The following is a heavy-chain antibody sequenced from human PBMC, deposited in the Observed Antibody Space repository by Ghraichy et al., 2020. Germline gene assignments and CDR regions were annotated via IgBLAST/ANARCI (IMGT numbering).Heavy chain of an antibody. D-gene: IGHD6-19*01. Sequence: SETLSLTFTVSGDSISNTNYYWGWIRQPPGKGLEWFGSIYYSGDTYYNPSLQSRVTISVDTSENQFSLKVNSVTAADTAVYYCARHQAGDSSGWTYFDYWGQGTLVTVSS. CDR1: GDSISNTNYY. CDR3: ARHQAGDSSGWTYFDY. CDR2: IYYSGDT. J-gene: IGHJ4*02. V-gene: IGHV4-39*01.